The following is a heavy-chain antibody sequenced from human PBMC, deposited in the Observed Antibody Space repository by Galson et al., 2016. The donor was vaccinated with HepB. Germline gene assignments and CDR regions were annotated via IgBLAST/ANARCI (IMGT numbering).Heavy chain of an antibody. Sequence: SVKVSCKASGGTFSSYSINWVRQAPGQGLEWVGGIVPIFGTASYAQKFQDRVTITADESTNTAYMELGSLRSDDTALYYCARGPGTDYYGSGSYSTFDSWGLGTVVSVSS. V-gene: IGHV1-69*13. CDR3: ARGPGTDYYGSGSYSTFDS. CDR1: GGTFSSYS. J-gene: IGHJ4*01. CDR2: IVPIFGTA. D-gene: IGHD3-10*01.